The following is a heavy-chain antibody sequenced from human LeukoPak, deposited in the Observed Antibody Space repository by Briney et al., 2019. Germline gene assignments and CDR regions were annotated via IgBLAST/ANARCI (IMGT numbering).Heavy chain of an antibody. CDR3: AKDSARGYFDY. CDR2: ISGSGGST. Sequence: AGGSLRLSCAASGFTVSSNYMSWVRQAPGKGLEWVSAISGSGGSTYYADSVKGRFTISRDNSKNTLYLQMNSLRAEDTAVYYCAKDSARGYFDYWGQGTLVTVSS. J-gene: IGHJ4*02. CDR1: GFTVSSNY. V-gene: IGHV3-23*01.